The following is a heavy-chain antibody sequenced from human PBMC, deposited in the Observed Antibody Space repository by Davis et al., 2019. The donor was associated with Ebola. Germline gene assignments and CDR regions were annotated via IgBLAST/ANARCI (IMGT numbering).Heavy chain of an antibody. CDR1: GGSFSGYY. CDR3: ARGRVWYSSSWRFDY. J-gene: IGHJ4*02. Sequence: GSLRLSCAVYGGSFSGYYWSWIRQPPGKGPEWIGEINHSGSTNYNPSLKSRVTISVDTSKNQFSLNLSSVTAADTAVYYCARGRVWYSSSWRFDYWGQGTLVTVSS. D-gene: IGHD6-13*01. V-gene: IGHV4-34*01. CDR2: INHSGST.